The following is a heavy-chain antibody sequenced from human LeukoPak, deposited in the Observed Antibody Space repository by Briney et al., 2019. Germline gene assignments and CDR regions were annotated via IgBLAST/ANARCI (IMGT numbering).Heavy chain of an antibody. CDR3: ARYDPENMLDAFDI. Sequence: SETLSLTCTVSGYSISSGYYWGWIRQPPGKGLEWIGSIYHSGSTYYNPSLKSRVTISVDTSKNQFSLKLSSVTAADTAVYYCARYDPENMLDAFDIWGQGTMVTVSS. CDR2: IYHSGST. J-gene: IGHJ3*02. V-gene: IGHV4-38-2*02. D-gene: IGHD2-8*01. CDR1: GYSISSGYY.